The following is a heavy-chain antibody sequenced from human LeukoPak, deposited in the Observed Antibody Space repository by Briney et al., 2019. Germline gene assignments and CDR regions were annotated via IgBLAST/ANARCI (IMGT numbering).Heavy chain of an antibody. J-gene: IGHJ5*02. CDR3: ARRLSHCSSTSCYNWFDP. CDR1: GYTFTSYD. D-gene: IGHD2-2*02. V-gene: IGHV1-8*01. Sequence: ASVKVSCRAPGYTFTSYDINWVRQATGQGLEWMGWMNPNSGNTGYAQKFQGRVTMTRNTFISTAYMELSSLRSEDTAVYYCARRLSHCSSTSCYNWFDPWGQGTLVTVSS. CDR2: MNPNSGNT.